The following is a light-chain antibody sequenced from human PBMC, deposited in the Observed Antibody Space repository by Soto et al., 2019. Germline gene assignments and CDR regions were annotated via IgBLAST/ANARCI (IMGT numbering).Light chain of an antibody. V-gene: IGKV1-5*03. Sequence: DIQMTQSPSTLSGSVGDRVTITCRASQTISSWLAWYQQKPGKAPKLLIYKASTLKSGVPSRFSGSGSATEFTLTISSLLSEDFAVYYCQQYNDWPRTFGQGTKVDIK. J-gene: IGKJ1*01. CDR2: KAS. CDR3: QQYNDWPRT. CDR1: QTISSW.